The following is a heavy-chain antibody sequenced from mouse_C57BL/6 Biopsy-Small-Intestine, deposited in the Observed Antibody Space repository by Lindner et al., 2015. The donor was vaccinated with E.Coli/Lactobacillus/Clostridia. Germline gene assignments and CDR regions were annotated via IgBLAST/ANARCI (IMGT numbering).Heavy chain of an antibody. CDR2: VYPGHGST. CDR1: GYTFTNYW. J-gene: IGHJ4*01. Sequence: VQLQESGAELVKPGASVKMSCKASGYTFTNYWITWVKQRPGQGLEWVGDVYPGHGSTNYNEKFKSKATLTADTSSRTVYMQVRSLTSEDSAVYYCAIYDRDNAMDSWGQGTSVTVST. CDR3: AIYDRDNAMDS. D-gene: IGHD2-12*01. V-gene: IGHV1-55*01.